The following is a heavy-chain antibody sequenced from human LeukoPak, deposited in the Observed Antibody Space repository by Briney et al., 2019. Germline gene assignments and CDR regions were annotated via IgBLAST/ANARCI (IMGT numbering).Heavy chain of an antibody. CDR2: IYTSGST. CDR1: GGSISSYY. Sequence: PSETLSLTCTVSGGSISSYYWSWIRQPAGKGLEWIGRIYTSGSTNYNPSLKSRVTMSVDTSKNQFSLKLSSVTAADTAVYYCARENYYDSSGYHPSDAFDIWGQGTMVTVSS. J-gene: IGHJ3*02. V-gene: IGHV4-4*07. D-gene: IGHD3-22*01. CDR3: ARENYYDSSGYHPSDAFDI.